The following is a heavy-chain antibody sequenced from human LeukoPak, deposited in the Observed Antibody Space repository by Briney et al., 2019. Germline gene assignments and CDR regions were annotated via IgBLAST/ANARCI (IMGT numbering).Heavy chain of an antibody. CDR2: IYWDDDK. CDR3: AHGGSSSWPYYFDY. Sequence: ESGPTLVNPTQTLTLTCTFSGFSLSTSGVGVGWIRQPPGKALEWLALIYWDDDKRYSPSLKSRLTITKDTSKNQVVLTMTNMDPVDTATYYCAHGGSSSWPYYFDYWGQGTLVTVSS. CDR1: GFSLSTSGVG. D-gene: IGHD6-13*01. J-gene: IGHJ4*02. V-gene: IGHV2-5*02.